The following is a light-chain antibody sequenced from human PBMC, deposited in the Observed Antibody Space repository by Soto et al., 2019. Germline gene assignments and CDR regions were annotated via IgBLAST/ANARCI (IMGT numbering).Light chain of an antibody. CDR2: DAS. CDR3: QQDNSLWT. Sequence: DIQMTQSPSTLSASVGDRVTITCRASQSISSWLAWYQQKPGKAPKLLIYDASSLESGVPSRFSGSGSGTEFTLTISSLQPDDCATYYCQQDNSLWTFGQGTKVEIK. J-gene: IGKJ1*01. V-gene: IGKV1-5*01. CDR1: QSISSW.